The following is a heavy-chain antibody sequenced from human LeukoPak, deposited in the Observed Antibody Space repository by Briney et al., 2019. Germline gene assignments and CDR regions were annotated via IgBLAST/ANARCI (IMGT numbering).Heavy chain of an antibody. V-gene: IGHV5-51*01. D-gene: IGHD6-13*01. J-gene: IGHJ4*02. CDR1: GSWFIDYW. CDR3: ARLTRNTTTWYGFDY. Sequence: GGSLQISCKGSGSWFIDYWIAWVRQMPGGGGECMGVIYSGDGDTRYSPSFQGGGTISAERYITTAFLQWRSREASDTAMYYCARLTRNTTTWYGFDYWGQGTLVTVSS. CDR2: IYSGDGDT.